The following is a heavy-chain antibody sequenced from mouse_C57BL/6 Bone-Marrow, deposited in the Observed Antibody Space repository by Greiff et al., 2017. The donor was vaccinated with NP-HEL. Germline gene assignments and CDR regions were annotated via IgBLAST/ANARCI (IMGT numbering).Heavy chain of an antibody. CDR3: ARAYYSNYVGYFDV. CDR2: ISDGGSYT. J-gene: IGHJ1*03. CDR1: GFTFSSYA. V-gene: IGHV5-4*01. D-gene: IGHD2-5*01. Sequence: EVHLVESGGGLVKPGGSLKLSCAASGFTFSSYAMSWVRQTPEKRLEWVATISDGGSYTYYPDNVKGRFTISRDNAKNNLYLQMSHLKSEDTAMYYCARAYYSNYVGYFDVWGTGTTVTVSS.